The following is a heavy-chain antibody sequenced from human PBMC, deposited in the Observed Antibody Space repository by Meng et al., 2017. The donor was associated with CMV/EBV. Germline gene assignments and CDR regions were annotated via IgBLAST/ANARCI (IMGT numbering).Heavy chain of an antibody. CDR3: ARDASFYYDSTGYHSAY. CDR2: ISGYNGVT. D-gene: IGHD3-22*01. J-gene: IGHJ4*02. Sequence: QVQLGQPGPEMKKPGASVKVSCHSTGYTFNSYGISWVRQAPGQGLEWMGWISGYNGVTNYAPKMQGKVTMTTDPSTSTAYLELRSLRSDDTAVYFCARDASFYYDSTGYHSAYWGQGTLVTVSS. CDR1: GYTFNSYG. V-gene: IGHV1-18*01.